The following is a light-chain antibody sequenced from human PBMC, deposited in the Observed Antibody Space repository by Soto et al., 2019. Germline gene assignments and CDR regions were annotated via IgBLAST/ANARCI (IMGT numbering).Light chain of an antibody. CDR2: DND. Sequence: QSVLTQPPSVSAAPGQKVTISCSGSSSNIGNNYVSWYQQLPGTAPKLLINDNDKRPSGIPDRFSGSKSGTSATLGITGLQTGDEADYFCATWHSGLSVVLFGGGTKLTVL. CDR1: SSNIGNNY. J-gene: IGLJ2*01. V-gene: IGLV1-51*01. CDR3: ATWHSGLSVVL.